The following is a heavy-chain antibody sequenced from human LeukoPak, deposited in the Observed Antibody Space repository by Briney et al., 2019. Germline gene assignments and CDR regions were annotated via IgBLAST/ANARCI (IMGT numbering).Heavy chain of an antibody. CDR3: ASTSGWYEPIDY. Sequence: PGGSLSLSCAASGFTFSSYGMHWVRQAPGKGLEWVAVIWYDGSNKYYADSVKGRFTISRDNSKNTLYLQMNSLRAEDTAVYYCASTSGWYEPIDYWGQGTLVTVSS. V-gene: IGHV3-33*01. CDR2: IWYDGSNK. CDR1: GFTFSSYG. J-gene: IGHJ4*02. D-gene: IGHD6-19*01.